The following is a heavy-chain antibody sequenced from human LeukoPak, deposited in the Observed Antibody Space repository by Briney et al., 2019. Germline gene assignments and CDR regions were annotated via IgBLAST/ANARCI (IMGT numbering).Heavy chain of an antibody. CDR2: IVVGSGNT. CDR3: AAAPSVYYDSSGYYSLDFDY. J-gene: IGHJ4*02. V-gene: IGHV1-58*02. Sequence: SVTVSCKASGFTFTSSAMQWVRQARGQRLEWIGWIVVGSGNTNYAQKFQERVTITRDMSTSTAYMELSSLRSEDTAVYYCAAAPSVYYDSSGYYSLDFDYWGQGTLVTVSS. D-gene: IGHD3-22*01. CDR1: GFTFTSSA.